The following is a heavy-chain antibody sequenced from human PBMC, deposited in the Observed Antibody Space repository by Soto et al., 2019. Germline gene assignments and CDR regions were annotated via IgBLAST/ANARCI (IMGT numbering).Heavy chain of an antibody. CDR1: GFTFSSYA. CDR2: ISGSGGST. V-gene: IGHV3-23*01. Sequence: GGSLRLSCAASGFTFSSYAMSWVRQAPGKGLEWVSAISGSGGSTYYTDSVKGRFTISRDNSKNTLYLQMNSLRAEDTAVYYCAKQKNYPGIAAAGTGAFDIWGQGTMVTVSS. D-gene: IGHD6-13*01. J-gene: IGHJ3*02. CDR3: AKQKNYPGIAAAGTGAFDI.